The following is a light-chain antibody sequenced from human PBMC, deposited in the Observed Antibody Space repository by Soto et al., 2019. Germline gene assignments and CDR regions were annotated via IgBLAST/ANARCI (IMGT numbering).Light chain of an antibody. CDR2: GAS. Sequence: EIVLTQSPGTLSLSPGERATLSCRASQSVSSTYLAWYQQKPGQAPSLLIYGASSRATGIPDRFSGSGSGTDFTLTISRLEPEDFAVYYCHKFGSSTDTFGQGTRLDTK. V-gene: IGKV3-20*01. CDR3: HKFGSSTDT. J-gene: IGKJ5*01. CDR1: QSVSSTY.